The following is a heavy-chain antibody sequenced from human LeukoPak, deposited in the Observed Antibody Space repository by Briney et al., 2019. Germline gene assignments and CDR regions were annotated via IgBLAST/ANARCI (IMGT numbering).Heavy chain of an antibody. Sequence: GGSLRLSCAAPGFTFSSYDMSWVRQAPGKGLEWVSAISGSGGSTYYADSVKGRFTMSRDNSKNTLYLQMNSLRAEDTAVYYCAKERGLSGSYPFDYWGQGTLVTVSS. J-gene: IGHJ4*02. CDR3: AKERGLSGSYPFDY. CDR2: ISGSGGST. V-gene: IGHV3-23*01. CDR1: GFTFSSYD. D-gene: IGHD1-26*01.